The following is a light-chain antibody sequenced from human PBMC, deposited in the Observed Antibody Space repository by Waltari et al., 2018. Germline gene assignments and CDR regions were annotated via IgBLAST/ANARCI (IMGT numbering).Light chain of an antibody. CDR3: CSYVGGAKVT. Sequence: QSALTQPASVSGSPGQSITFSCTGTASDAGPYKLVSWYQHHPGPAPKLIIYDGDKRPSGVSSRFSASKSGVTAALTISGLQSEDEADYYCCSYVGGAKVTFGGGTKVTVL. CDR2: DGD. V-gene: IGLV2-23*01. J-gene: IGLJ2*01. CDR1: ASDAGPYKL.